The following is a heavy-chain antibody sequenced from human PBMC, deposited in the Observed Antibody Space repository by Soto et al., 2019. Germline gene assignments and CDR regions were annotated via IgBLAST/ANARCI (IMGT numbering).Heavy chain of an antibody. CDR3: ATQIYARSCGMAV. CDR2: IYYSGST. D-gene: IGHD4-17*01. Sequence: SETLSLTCTVSGGYISTYYWSWIRQPPGKGLEWIGYIYYSGSTNYNPSLKSRVTISVDTSKNQFSLKLSSVTAADTAVYYCATQIYARSCGMAVRGQGTTVTVSS. J-gene: IGHJ6*02. CDR1: GGYISTYY. V-gene: IGHV4-59*08.